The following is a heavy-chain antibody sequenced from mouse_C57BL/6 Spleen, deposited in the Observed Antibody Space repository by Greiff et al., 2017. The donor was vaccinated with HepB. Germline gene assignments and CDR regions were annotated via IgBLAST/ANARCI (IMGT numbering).Heavy chain of an antibody. V-gene: IGHV1-76*01. CDR1: GYTFTDYY. J-gene: IGHJ3*01. D-gene: IGHD3-1*01. CDR2: IYPGSGNT. Sequence: QVQLQQSGAELVRPGASVKLSCKASGYTFTDYYINWVKQRPGQGLEWIARIYPGSGNTYYNEKFKGKATLTAEKSSSTAYMQLSSLTSEDSAVYFCARSGYDHGRKRAWFAYWGQGTLVTVSA. CDR3: ARSGYDHGRKRAWFAY.